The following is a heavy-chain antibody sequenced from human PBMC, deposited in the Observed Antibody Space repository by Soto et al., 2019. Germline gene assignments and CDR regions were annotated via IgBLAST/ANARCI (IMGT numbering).Heavy chain of an antibody. CDR1: GYTLTELS. J-gene: IGHJ4*02. Sequence: ASVKVSCKVSGYTLTELSMHWVRQAPGKGLEWMGGFDPEDGETIYAQKFQGRVTMTEDTSTDTAYMELSSLRSEDTAVYYCATHSSSWYPLNLDYWGQGTLVTVSS. CDR2: FDPEDGET. V-gene: IGHV1-24*01. CDR3: ATHSSSWYPLNLDY. D-gene: IGHD6-13*01.